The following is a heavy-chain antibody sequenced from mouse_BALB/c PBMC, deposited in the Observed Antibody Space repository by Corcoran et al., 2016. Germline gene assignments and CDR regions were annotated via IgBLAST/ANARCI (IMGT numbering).Heavy chain of an antibody. CDR3: ARSYYGGSWYFDV. CDR2: INPNNGDT. J-gene: IGHJ1*01. Sequence: EVQLQQSGPELVKPGASVKISCMTSGYTFTENTMHWVKQSHEKSLEWIGGINPNNGDTIYNQKFKVKATLTVDKSSNTAYMDLRSLTSEDSAVYYCARSYYGGSWYFDVWGAGTTVTVSS. D-gene: IGHD1-1*01. CDR1: GYTFTENT. V-gene: IGHV1-18*01.